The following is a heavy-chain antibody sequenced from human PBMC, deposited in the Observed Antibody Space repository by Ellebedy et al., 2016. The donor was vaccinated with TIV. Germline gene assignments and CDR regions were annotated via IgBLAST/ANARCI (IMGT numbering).Heavy chain of an antibody. D-gene: IGHD2-2*01. CDR3: ARDGEDIVLVPAAGYGMDV. V-gene: IGHV1-69*13. CDR2: IIPIFGTA. CDR1: GGTFSSYA. Sequence: AASVTVSCKASGGTFSSYAISWVRQAPGQGLEWMGGIIPIFGTANYAQKFQGRVTITADESTSTAYMELSSLRSEDTAVYYWARDGEDIVLVPAAGYGMDVWGQGTTVTVSS. J-gene: IGHJ6*02.